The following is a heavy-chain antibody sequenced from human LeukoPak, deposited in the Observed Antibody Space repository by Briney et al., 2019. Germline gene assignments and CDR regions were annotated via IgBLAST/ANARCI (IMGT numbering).Heavy chain of an antibody. D-gene: IGHD1-1*01. CDR3: ARDVPGSIGTTARFDP. CDR1: GYTSITYG. J-gene: IGHJ5*02. Sequence: ASVTVSFTSSGYTSITYGTSWMRQAPGQGLEWMGWISFHNGNTNYAQKFHGRLTMTTDTSTSTAYMELRSLRSDDTGVYYCARDVPGSIGTTARFDPWGQGTLVTVSS. CDR2: ISFHNGNT. V-gene: IGHV1-18*01.